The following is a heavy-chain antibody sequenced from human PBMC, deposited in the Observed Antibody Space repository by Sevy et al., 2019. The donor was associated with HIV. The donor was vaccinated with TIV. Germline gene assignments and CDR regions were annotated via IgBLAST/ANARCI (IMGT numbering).Heavy chain of an antibody. CDR3: ARHRDYYDSSGYGTFDP. D-gene: IGHD3-22*01. V-gene: IGHV1-8*01. Sequence: ASVKVSCKASGYTFTSYDINWVRQASGQGLEWMGWMNPNTGNTGYAQKFQGRVTVTRNTSISTAYMELSSLRSEDTAVYYCARHRDYYDSSGYGTFDPWGQGTLVTVS. J-gene: IGHJ5*02. CDR2: MNPNTGNT. CDR1: GYTFTSYD.